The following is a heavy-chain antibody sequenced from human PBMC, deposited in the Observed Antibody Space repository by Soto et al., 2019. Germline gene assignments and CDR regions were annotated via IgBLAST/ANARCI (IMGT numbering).Heavy chain of an antibody. CDR2: ISGSGDST. J-gene: IGHJ4*02. CDR1: GFTFSSYA. D-gene: IGHD2-8*02. CDR3: ARRGPGPYFDY. V-gene: IGHV3-23*01. Sequence: PGGSLRLSCAASGFTFSSYAMNWVRQAPGKGLEWVSVISGSGDSTYYADSVKGRFTISRDNSKNTLYLQMNSLRTEDTAVYYCARRGPGPYFDYWGRGTLVTVSS.